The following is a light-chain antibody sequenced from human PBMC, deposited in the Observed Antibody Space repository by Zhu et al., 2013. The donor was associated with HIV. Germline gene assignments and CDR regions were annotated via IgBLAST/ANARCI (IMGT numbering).Light chain of an antibody. CDR3: LQDHNYPWT. J-gene: IGKJ1*01. CDR2: KVS. V-gene: IGKV2-30*02. CDR1: QSLVHSDGNTY. Sequence: DVVMVQSPLSLPVTPGEPASISCRSSQSLVHSDGNTYLNWFQQRPGQSPRRLIYKVSNRDSEVPDRFSGSGSGTDFTLTIRTLQPEDFATYYCLQDHNYPWTFGQGTKVEI.